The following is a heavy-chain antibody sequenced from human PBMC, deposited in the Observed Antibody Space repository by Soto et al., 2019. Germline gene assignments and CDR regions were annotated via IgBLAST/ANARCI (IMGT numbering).Heavy chain of an antibody. CDR3: ARDALRSDSSGYYFDY. J-gene: IGHJ4*02. D-gene: IGHD3-22*01. CDR1: GGSISSGDYY. V-gene: IGHV4-30-4*01. CDR2: IYYRGST. Sequence: QVQLQESGPGLVKPSQTLSLTCTVSGGSISSGDYYWSWIRQPPGKGLEWIGYIYYRGSTYYNPSLKSRVTISVDTSKNQCSRKLSSVTAADTAVYYCARDALRSDSSGYYFDYWGQGTLVTVSS.